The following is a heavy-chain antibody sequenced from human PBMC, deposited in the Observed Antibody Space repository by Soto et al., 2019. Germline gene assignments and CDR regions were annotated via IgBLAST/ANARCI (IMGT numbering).Heavy chain of an antibody. CDR1: GFTFSSYA. CDR2: ISGSGGST. V-gene: IGHV3-23*01. CDR3: AKDLAWGTGSSGWYDAFDI. D-gene: IGHD6-19*01. Sequence: GGSLRLSCAASGFTFSSYAMSWVRQAPGKGLEWVSAISGSGGSTYYADSVKGRFTISRDNSKNTLYLQMNSLRAEDTAVYYCAKDLAWGTGSSGWYDAFDIWGQGTMVTVSS. J-gene: IGHJ3*02.